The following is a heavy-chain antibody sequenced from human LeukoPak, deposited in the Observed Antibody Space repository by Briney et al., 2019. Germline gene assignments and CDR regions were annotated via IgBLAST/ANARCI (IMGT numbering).Heavy chain of an antibody. CDR3: ARDMLYAGQLARQVLDY. J-gene: IGHJ4*02. CDR2: INPSGGST. D-gene: IGHD6-13*01. Sequence: ASVKVSCKASGYTFTSYYIHWVRQAPGQGLEWMGIINPSGGSTSYAQKFQGRVTMTRDTSTSTVYMELSSLRSEDTAVYYCARDMLYAGQLARQVLDYRGQGTLVTVSS. V-gene: IGHV1-46*01. CDR1: GYTFTSYY.